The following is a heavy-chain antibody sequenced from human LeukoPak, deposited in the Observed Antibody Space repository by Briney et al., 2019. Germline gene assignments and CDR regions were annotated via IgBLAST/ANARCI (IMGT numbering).Heavy chain of an antibody. CDR2: ISSSSSYI. CDR1: GITFNSYT. D-gene: IGHD3-16*01. Sequence: GGSLRLSCAASGITFNSYTMNWVRQAPGKGLEWVSSISSSSSYIYYAASVKGRFTISRDNAKNSLYLQMNSLRAEDTAVYYCARSFDNYYYYHMDVWGKGTTVTVSS. CDR3: ARSFDNYYYYHMDV. V-gene: IGHV3-21*01. J-gene: IGHJ6*04.